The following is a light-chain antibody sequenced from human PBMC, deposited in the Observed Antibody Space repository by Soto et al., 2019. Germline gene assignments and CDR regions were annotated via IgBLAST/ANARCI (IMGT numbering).Light chain of an antibody. CDR2: AAS. V-gene: IGKV1-39*01. CDR3: HQSYNTPWT. J-gene: IGKJ1*01. CDR1: QNISIY. Sequence: DIQMTQSPSSLSASVGDRVTITCRASQNISIYLNWYQQKPGKAPNLLIYAASSLQCGVPSRFSGSRSGTDFTLTFSSLQPEDVATYYCHQSYNTPWTFGQGTKVEIK.